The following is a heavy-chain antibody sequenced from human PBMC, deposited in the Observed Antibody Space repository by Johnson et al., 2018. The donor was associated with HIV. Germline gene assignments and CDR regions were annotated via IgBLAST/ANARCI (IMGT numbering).Heavy chain of an antibody. CDR3: ARGPSVLTLHAFDL. D-gene: IGHD4-23*01. V-gene: IGHV3-7*04. Sequence: EVQLVESGGGLVQPGGSLRLSCAASGFTFSSYWMSWVRQAPGKGLEWVANIKQDGSEKYYVDSVKGRFTISRDNSKNTLYLQMNSLRAGDTAVYYCARGPSVLTLHAFDLWGQGTLVTVSS. CDR1: GFTFSSYW. CDR2: IKQDGSEK. J-gene: IGHJ3*01.